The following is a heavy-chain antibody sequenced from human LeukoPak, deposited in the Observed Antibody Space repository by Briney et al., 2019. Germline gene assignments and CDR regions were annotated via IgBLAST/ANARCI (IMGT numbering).Heavy chain of an antibody. CDR2: IYPGDSDT. V-gene: IGHV5-51*01. J-gene: IGHJ4*02. Sequence: GESLKISCETSGYSFTNSWIAWVRQMPGKGLEWMGIIYPGDSDTRYSPSFQGQITISVDKSISTAYLQWSSLKASDTAVYYCACALLTPMVFDYWGQGTLVSVSS. CDR3: ACALLTPMVFDY. D-gene: IGHD5-18*01. CDR1: GYSFTNSW.